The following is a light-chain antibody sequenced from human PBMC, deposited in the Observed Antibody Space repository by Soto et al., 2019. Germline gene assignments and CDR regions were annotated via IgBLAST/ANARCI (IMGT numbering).Light chain of an antibody. V-gene: IGKV1-39*01. CDR2: AAS. CDR3: QQSYSTPPIT. Sequence: DIQVTQFPSSLSASVGDRVTMTCRTSQFVSSYLNWYQQKPGKAPKLLIYAASTLHSGVPSRFSGSGSGTDFTLTITSLQPEDFATYFCQQSYSTPPITFGQGTRLEIK. CDR1: QFVSSY. J-gene: IGKJ5*01.